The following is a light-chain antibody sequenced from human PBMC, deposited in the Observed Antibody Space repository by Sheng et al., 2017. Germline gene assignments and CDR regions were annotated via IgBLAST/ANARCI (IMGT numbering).Light chain of an antibody. J-gene: IGKJ1*01. CDR2: DVS. V-gene: IGKV3-11*01. CDR3: QQRARWPRT. Sequence: EIVLTQSPATLSLSPGESATLSCRASESVDSRLAWYQQKPGHPPSLLIYDVSYRASGVPARFSGSGFATDFTLTISSLEPEDSAIYHCQQRARWPRTFGQGTKVEV. CDR1: ESVDSR.